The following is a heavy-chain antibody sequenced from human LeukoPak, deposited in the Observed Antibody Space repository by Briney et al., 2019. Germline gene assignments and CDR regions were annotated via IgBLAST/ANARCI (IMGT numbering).Heavy chain of an antibody. D-gene: IGHD3-10*01. J-gene: IGHJ5*02. Sequence: GASVKVSCKASGYTFTSHAMNWVRQAPGQGLEWMGWISAYNGNTNYAQKLQGRVTMTTDTSTSTAYMELRSLRSDDTAVYYCARVFVSNYYGSGTKRGRGPVNWFDPWVQGTLVTVSS. CDR2: ISAYNGNT. CDR1: GYTFTSHA. CDR3: ARVFVSNYYGSGTKRGRGPVNWFDP. V-gene: IGHV1-18*01.